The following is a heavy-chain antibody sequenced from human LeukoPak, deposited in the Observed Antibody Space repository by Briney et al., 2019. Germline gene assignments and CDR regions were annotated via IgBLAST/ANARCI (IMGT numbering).Heavy chain of an antibody. CDR2: ISYDGFNK. D-gene: IGHD3-3*01. CDR1: GFTFSSFG. J-gene: IGHJ4*02. CDR3: TNNHDFWSGPYYFHY. Sequence: GGSLRLSCVASGFTFSSFGMHWVRQAPGKGLEWVAVISYDGFNKDYADSVKGRITISRDNSKNTLYLQMNSLRAEDTAIYYCTNNHDFWSGPYYFHYWGQGTLVTVSP. V-gene: IGHV3-30*18.